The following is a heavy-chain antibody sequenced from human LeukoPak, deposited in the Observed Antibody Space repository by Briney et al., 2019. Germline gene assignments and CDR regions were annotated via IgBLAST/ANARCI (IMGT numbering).Heavy chain of an antibody. CDR3: ARDWWFGESSGGDY. D-gene: IGHD3-10*01. CDR1: GYTFTSYA. V-gene: IGHV7-4-1*02. Sequence: EASVTVSCKASGYTFTSYAMNWVRQAPGQGLEWMGWINTNTGNPTHAQGFTGRFVFSLDTSVSTAYLQISSLKAEDTAVYYCARDWWFGESSGGDYWGQGTLVTVSS. J-gene: IGHJ4*02. CDR2: INTNTGNP.